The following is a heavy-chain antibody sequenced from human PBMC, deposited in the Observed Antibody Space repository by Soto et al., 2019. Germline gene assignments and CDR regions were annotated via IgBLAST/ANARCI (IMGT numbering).Heavy chain of an antibody. J-gene: IGHJ4*02. CDR2: IIPIFGTA. CDR1: GGTFSSYA. D-gene: IGHD5-12*01. V-gene: IGHV1-69*06. CDR3: ATKWPRRGSWDY. Sequence: GASLKVSCKASGGTFSSYAISWVRQAPGQGLEWMGGIIPIFGTANYAQKFQGRVTITADKSTSTAYMELSSLRSEDTAVYYCATKWPRRGSWDYWGQGTLVTSPQ.